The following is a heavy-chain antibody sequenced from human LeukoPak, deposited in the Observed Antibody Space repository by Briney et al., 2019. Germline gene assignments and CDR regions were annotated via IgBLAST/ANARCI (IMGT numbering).Heavy chain of an antibody. CDR2: ISAYNGNT. CDR3: ARDQRPFQWELLGLPMDV. CDR1: GYTFTSYG. V-gene: IGHV1-18*01. Sequence: GASVKVSCKAPGYTFTSYGIGWVRQAPGQGLEWMGWISAYNGNTNYAQKLQGRVTMTTDTSTSTAYMELRSLRSDDTAVYYCARDQRPFQWELLGLPMDVWGQGTTVTVSS. D-gene: IGHD1-26*01. J-gene: IGHJ6*02.